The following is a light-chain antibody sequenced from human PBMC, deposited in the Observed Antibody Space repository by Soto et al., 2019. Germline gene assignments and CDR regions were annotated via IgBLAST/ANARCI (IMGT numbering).Light chain of an antibody. CDR1: SSDVGSYNL. CDR2: EVS. Sequence: QSALTQPASVSGSPGQSITISCTGTSSDVGSYNLVSWYQQHPGKAPKLMISEVSKRPSGVSNRFSGSKSGNTASLTISGLQAEDEADYYCCSYAGSIAPYVFGTGTKVTVL. CDR3: CSYAGSIAPYV. V-gene: IGLV2-23*02. J-gene: IGLJ1*01.